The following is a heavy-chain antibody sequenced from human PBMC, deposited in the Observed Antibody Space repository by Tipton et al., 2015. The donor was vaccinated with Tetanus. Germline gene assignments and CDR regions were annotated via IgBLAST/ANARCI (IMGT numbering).Heavy chain of an antibody. Sequence: TLSLTCTVSGGSVSSGSYYWSWIRQPPGKGLEWIGYIYYSGSTNYNPSLKSRVTISVDTSKNQFSLKLSSVTAADTAAYYCARDLGITIFGVVSPFFGMDVWGQGTTVTVSS. J-gene: IGHJ6*02. CDR2: IYYSGST. V-gene: IGHV4-61*01. D-gene: IGHD3-3*01. CDR3: ARDLGITIFGVVSPFFGMDV. CDR1: GGSVSSGSYY.